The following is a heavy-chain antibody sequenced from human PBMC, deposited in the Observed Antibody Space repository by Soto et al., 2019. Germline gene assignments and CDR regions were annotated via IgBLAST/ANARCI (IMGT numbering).Heavy chain of an antibody. CDR3: AADYSIAVAGPRGFDI. J-gene: IGHJ3*02. CDR1: GFTFTSSA. Sequence: GFTFTSSAVQWVRQARGQRLEWIGWIVVGSGNKNYAQKFQERVTITRDMSTSTAYMELSSLRSEDTAVYYCAADYSIAVAGPRGFDIWGQGTMVTVSS. CDR2: IVVGSGNK. D-gene: IGHD6-19*01. V-gene: IGHV1-58*01.